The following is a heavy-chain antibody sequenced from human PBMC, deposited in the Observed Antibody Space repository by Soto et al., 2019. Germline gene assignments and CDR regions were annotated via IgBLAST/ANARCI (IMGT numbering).Heavy chain of an antibody. CDR3: ARVPCSSTSCYQGWGYWFDP. J-gene: IGHJ5*02. CDR2: IYYSGST. V-gene: IGHV4-31*03. Sequence: QVQLQESGPGLVKPSQTLSLTCTVSGGSISSGGYYWSWIRQHPGKGLEWIGYIYYSGSTYYNPSLKSRVTISVDTSKNQFSLKLSSVTAADTAVYYCARVPCSSTSCYQGWGYWFDPWGQGTLVTVSS. D-gene: IGHD2-2*01. CDR1: GGSISSGGYY.